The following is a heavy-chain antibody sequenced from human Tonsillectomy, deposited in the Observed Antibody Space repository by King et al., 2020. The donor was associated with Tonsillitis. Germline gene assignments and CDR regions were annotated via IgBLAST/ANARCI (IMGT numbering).Heavy chain of an antibody. J-gene: IGHJ1*01. V-gene: IGHV1-2*02. CDR3: ATNAVGSDESAYRDFRH. Sequence: QVQLVESGAELRKPGASVTVSCRTSGDTFTGHFVHWVRQAPGQGLEWMGWINPNSGDTNYVQKFQGRVTLSGDVSITTAYMTLSRLRPDDTAVYYCATNAVGSDESAYRDFRHWGQGTLVTVSS. CDR1: GDTFTGHF. CDR2: INPNSGDT. D-gene: IGHD3-16*01.